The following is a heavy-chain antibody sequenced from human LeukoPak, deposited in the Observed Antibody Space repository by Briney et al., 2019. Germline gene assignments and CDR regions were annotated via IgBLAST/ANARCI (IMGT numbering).Heavy chain of an antibody. CDR1: GFSLSTSGVG. CDR3: ASSPTDYGGNPKGGSFDY. V-gene: IGHV2-5*02. Sequence: ESGPTLVNPTQTLTLTFTFSGFSLSTSGVGVGWIRQPPGKALEWLALIYWDDDKRYSPSLKSRLTITKDTSKNQVVLTMTNMDPVDTATYYCASSPTDYGGNPKGGSFDYWGQGTLVTVSS. J-gene: IGHJ4*02. CDR2: IYWDDDK. D-gene: IGHD4-23*01.